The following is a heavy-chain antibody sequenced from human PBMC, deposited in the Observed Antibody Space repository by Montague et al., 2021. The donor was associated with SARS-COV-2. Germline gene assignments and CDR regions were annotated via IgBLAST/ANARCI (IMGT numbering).Heavy chain of an antibody. J-gene: IGHJ4*02. CDR1: GFTFSYYA. CDR2: ISGSGGTT. CDR3: AKAHYYDSSGYDI. Sequence: SLRLSCAASGFTFSYYAMSWVRQAPGKGLEWASTISGSGGTTYYADPVKGRFSISRDNSKNTLYLRMNSLRTEDTAVYYFAKAHYYDSSGYDIWGQGTLVIVSS. D-gene: IGHD3-22*01. V-gene: IGHV3-23*01.